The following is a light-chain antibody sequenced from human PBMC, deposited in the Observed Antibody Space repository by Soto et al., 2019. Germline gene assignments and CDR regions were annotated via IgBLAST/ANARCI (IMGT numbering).Light chain of an antibody. J-gene: IGLJ1*01. CDR2: EVT. CDR1: SSDVGAYDY. CDR3: CTYAGSSNV. Sequence: QSALTQPPAASESPGQSVTISCTGTSSDVGAYDYVSWYQQHPGKAPRLIIYEVTKRPSGVPDRFSGSKSGNTASLTVSGLQAEDEADYYCCTYAGSSNVFGTGTKVTVL. V-gene: IGLV2-8*01.